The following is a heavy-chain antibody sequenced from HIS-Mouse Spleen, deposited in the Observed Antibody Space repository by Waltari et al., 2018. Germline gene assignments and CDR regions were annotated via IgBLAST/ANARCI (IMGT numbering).Heavy chain of an antibody. CDR3: AREIPYSSSWYDWYFDL. J-gene: IGHJ2*01. Sequence: QLQLQESGPGLVKPSETLSLTCTVSGGAISSSSYYWGWIRQPPGKGLGWLGSIYYSGSTYYTPSLQCRVTISVDTSKTQFSLKLSSVTAADTAVYYCAREIPYSSSWYDWYFDLWGRGTLVTVSS. D-gene: IGHD6-13*01. V-gene: IGHV4-39*07. CDR2: IYYSGST. CDR1: GGAISSSSYY.